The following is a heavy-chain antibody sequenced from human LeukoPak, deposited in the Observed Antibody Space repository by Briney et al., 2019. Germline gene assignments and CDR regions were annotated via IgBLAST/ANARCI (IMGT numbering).Heavy chain of an antibody. V-gene: IGHV3-11*06. D-gene: IGHD6-13*01. CDR1: GFTFSDYY. CDR2: ISSSSSYT. CDR3: ARTPGSSWSLGAWFDP. J-gene: IGHJ5*02. Sequence: PGGSLRLSCAASGFTFSDYYMSWIRQAPGKGLEWVSYISSSSSYTNYADSVKGRFTISRDNAKNSLYLQMNSLRAEDTAVYYCARTPGSSWSLGAWFDPWGQGTLVTVSS.